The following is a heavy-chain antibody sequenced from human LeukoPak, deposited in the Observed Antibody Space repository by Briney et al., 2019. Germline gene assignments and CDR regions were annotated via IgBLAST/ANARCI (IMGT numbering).Heavy chain of an antibody. Sequence: GGSLRLSCAAFGFTFSSYSMNWVRQAPGKGLEWVSSISSSSSYIYYADSVKGRFTISRDNAKNSLYLQMNSLRAEDTAVYYCARDRGAWYCGGGSCYSYQFDYWGQGTLVTVSS. V-gene: IGHV3-21*01. CDR3: ARDRGAWYCGGGSCYSYQFDY. D-gene: IGHD2-15*01. J-gene: IGHJ4*02. CDR2: ISSSSSYI. CDR1: GFTFSSYS.